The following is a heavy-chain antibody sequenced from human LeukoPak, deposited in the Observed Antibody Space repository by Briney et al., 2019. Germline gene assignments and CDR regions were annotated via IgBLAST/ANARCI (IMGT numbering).Heavy chain of an antibody. CDR3: AIDRFSGSYSDY. V-gene: IGHV4-59*01. CDR2: IYYTGST. CDR1: GGSISTYY. J-gene: IGHJ4*02. D-gene: IGHD1-26*01. Sequence: PSETLSLTCTVSGGSISTYYWMWIRQPPGKGLEWIGYIYYTGSTSYNPSLKSRVTISVDTSKNQISLKLSSVTAADTAMYYCAIDRFSGSYSDYWGQGTLVTVSS.